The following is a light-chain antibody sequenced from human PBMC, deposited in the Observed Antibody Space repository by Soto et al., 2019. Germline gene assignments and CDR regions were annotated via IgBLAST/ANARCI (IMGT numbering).Light chain of an antibody. J-gene: IGLJ1*01. Sequence: QSALARAGSVSGSPGQSITIFCTGTSSDVGGYNYVSWYQQHPGSAPKLMIYDVSSRPSGVSNRFSGSKSGNTASLTISGLQAEDEADYYCSSYTSSFKLAVFGSGTKVTVL. CDR3: SSYTSSFKLAV. V-gene: IGLV2-14*03. CDR1: SSDVGGYNY. CDR2: DVS.